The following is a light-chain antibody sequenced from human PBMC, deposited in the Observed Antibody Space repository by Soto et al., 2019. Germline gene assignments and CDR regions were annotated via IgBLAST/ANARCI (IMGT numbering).Light chain of an antibody. J-gene: IGLJ2*01. Sequence: QSVLTQPPSVSGAPGQRVTISCTGSSSNIGAGYDVHWYQQLPGTAPKRLLYGNSNRPSGVPDRFSGSKSGTSASLAITGLQAEDEADYYCQSYDSSLSGLLFGGGTKLTVL. CDR2: GNS. CDR1: SSNIGAGYD. CDR3: QSYDSSLSGLL. V-gene: IGLV1-40*01.